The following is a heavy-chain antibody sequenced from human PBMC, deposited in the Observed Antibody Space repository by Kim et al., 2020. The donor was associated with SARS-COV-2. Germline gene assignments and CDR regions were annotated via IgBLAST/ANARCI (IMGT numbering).Heavy chain of an antibody. D-gene: IGHD1-26*01. V-gene: IGHV1-69*13. CDR3: AKSGSTNGYYYYYMDV. Sequence: SVKVSCKASGGTFSSYAISWVRQAPGQGLEWMGGIIPIFGTANYAQKFQGRVTITADESTSTAYMELSSLRSEDTAVYYCAKSGSTNGYYYYYMDVWGKGTTVTVSS. J-gene: IGHJ6*03. CDR1: GGTFSSYA. CDR2: IIPIFGTA.